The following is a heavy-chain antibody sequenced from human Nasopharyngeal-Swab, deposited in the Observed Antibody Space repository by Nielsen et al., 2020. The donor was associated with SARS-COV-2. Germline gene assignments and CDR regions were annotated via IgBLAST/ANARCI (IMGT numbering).Heavy chain of an antibody. Sequence: ESLKISCAAPGFTFSNYSMNWVRQAPGKGLEWVSSISSSTSYIYYADSVKGRFTISRDNAKNSLYLQMNSLRAEDTAVYYCARDGFGESPYYYYYGMDVWGQGTTVTVSS. CDR2: ISSSTSYI. CDR3: ARDGFGESPYYYYYGMDV. D-gene: IGHD3-10*01. CDR1: GFTFSNYS. J-gene: IGHJ6*02. V-gene: IGHV3-21*01.